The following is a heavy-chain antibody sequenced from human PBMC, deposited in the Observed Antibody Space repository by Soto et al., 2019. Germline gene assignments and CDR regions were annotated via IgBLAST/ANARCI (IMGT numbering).Heavy chain of an antibody. D-gene: IGHD5-12*01. CDR2: ISGSGEST. Sequence: EVQLLESGGGTVQPGGSLRLSCEVSGLTFSNNAMSWVRQAPGKGLEWVSAISGSGESTYYADSVKARFTISRDNSRNTLFLQMNNLAAEDAALYWCAIGYATRGYFDLWGRGTLVTVSS. J-gene: IGHJ2*01. V-gene: IGHV3-23*01. CDR3: AIGYATRGYFDL. CDR1: GLTFSNNA.